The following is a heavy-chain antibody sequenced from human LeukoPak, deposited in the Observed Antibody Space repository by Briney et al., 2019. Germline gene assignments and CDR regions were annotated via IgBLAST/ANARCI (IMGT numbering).Heavy chain of an antibody. D-gene: IGHD3-10*01. CDR1: RLTFSSYT. V-gene: IGHV3-30*04. J-gene: IGHJ3*02. CDR3: TRELSGPIDAFDI. CDR2: ISYDGSNK. Sequence: GGSLRLSCTASRLTFSSYTMHWVRQAPGKGLEWVAVISYDGSNKYDADSVKGRFTISRDNSKSTLYLQTNSLRAEDTAVYYCTRELSGPIDAFDIWGQGTMVTVSS.